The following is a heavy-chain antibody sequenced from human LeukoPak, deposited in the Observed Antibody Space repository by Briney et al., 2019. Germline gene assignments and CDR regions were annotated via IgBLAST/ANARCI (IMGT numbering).Heavy chain of an antibody. CDR2: INPSGGST. D-gene: IGHD3-10*01. CDR3: ARDGDYYGSGNFDY. J-gene: IGHJ4*02. Sequence: ASVKVSCKASGGTFTSYYLHWVRQAPGQGLEWMGMINPSGGSTSYAQKFQGRVTITRDTSISTAYMELSSLRSEDTAVYYCARDGDYYGSGNFDYWGQGTLVTVSS. V-gene: IGHV1-46*01. CDR1: GGTFTSYY.